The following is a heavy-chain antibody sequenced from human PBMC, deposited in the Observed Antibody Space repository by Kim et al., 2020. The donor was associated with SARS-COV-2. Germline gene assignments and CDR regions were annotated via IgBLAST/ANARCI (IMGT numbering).Heavy chain of an antibody. CDR3: ARDRVFNYHYGMDV. CDR2: IYSGGST. J-gene: IGHJ6*02. Sequence: GGSLRLSCAASGFTVSSNYMSWVRQAPGKGLEWVSVIYSGGSTYYADSVKGRFTISRDNSKNTLYLQMNSLRAEDTAVYYCARDRVFNYHYGMDVWGQGTTVTVSS. CDR1: GFTVSSNY. V-gene: IGHV3-53*01.